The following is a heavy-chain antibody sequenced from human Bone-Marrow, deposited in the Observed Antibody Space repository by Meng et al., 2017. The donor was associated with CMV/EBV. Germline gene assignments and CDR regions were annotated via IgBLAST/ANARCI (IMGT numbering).Heavy chain of an antibody. V-gene: IGHV4-61*01. D-gene: IGHD6-13*01. CDR1: GGSVSSGSYY. Sequence: GSLRLSCTVSGGSVSSGSYYWSWIRQPPGKGLEWIGYIYYSGSTNYNPSLKSRVTISVDTSKNQFSLKLSSVTAADTAVYYCARDGGSSWEPVYFGYWGQGTLVTVSS. CDR2: IYYSGST. J-gene: IGHJ4*02. CDR3: ARDGGSSWEPVYFGY.